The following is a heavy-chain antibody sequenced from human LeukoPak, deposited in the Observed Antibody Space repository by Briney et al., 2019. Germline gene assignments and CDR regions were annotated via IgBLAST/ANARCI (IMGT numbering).Heavy chain of an antibody. V-gene: IGHV3-53*04. CDR3: ARSTYYYDSGGYFRLGYFDY. D-gene: IGHD3-22*01. J-gene: IGHJ4*02. CDR1: GFTVSSNY. Sequence: PGGSLRLSCAASGFTVSSNYMSWVRQAPGKGLEWVSVIYSGGSTYYADSVKGRFTISRHNSKNTLYLQMNSLRAEDTAVYYCARSTYYYDSGGYFRLGYFDYWGQGTLVTVSS. CDR2: IYSGGST.